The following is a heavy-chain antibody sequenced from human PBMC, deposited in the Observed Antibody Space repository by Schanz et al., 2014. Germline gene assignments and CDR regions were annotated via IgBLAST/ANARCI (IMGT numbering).Heavy chain of an antibody. V-gene: IGHV3-30*04. Sequence: VKLVESGGGLVQPGGSLRFSCAASGFSFSGFAVHWVRQAPGKGLEWVSIVSHDGFTKHYADSVRGRFTISRDNSKNTLYLQMNSLSAEDTAVYYCAKRNHDMQSLPLDYWGQGTLVIVSS. CDR2: VSHDGFTK. CDR3: AKRNHDMQSLPLDY. J-gene: IGHJ4*02. CDR1: GFSFSGFA. D-gene: IGHD3-9*01.